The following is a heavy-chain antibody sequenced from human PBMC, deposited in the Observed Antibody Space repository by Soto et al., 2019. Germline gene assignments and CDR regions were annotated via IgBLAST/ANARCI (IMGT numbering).Heavy chain of an antibody. J-gene: IGHJ6*02. D-gene: IGHD3-3*01. CDR2: IYSSGTT. Sequence: WTWLRQPPGRGLEWVGNIYSSGTTNYNPSLKSRVTISIDTSKNQVSLKLNAVTAADTAVYFCAREYYDFWSVTFSYYGMDVWGQGTTVTVSS. V-gene: IGHV4-59*01. CDR3: AREYYDFWSVTFSYYGMDV.